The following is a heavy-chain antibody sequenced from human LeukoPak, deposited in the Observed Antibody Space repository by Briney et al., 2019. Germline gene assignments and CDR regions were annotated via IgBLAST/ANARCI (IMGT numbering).Heavy chain of an antibody. Sequence: PSETLSLTCTVSGGSISSYYWSWIRQPPGKGLEGIGYIYYSGSTNYNPSLKSRVTISVDTSKNQFSLKLSSVTAADTAVYYCARALGRTVTYYFDYWGQGTLVTVSS. CDR1: GGSISSYY. CDR3: ARALGRTVTYYFDY. CDR2: IYYSGST. V-gene: IGHV4-59*01. J-gene: IGHJ4*02. D-gene: IGHD4-17*01.